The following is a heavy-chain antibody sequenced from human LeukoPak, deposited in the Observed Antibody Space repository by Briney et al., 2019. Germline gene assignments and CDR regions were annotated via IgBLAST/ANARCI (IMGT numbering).Heavy chain of an antibody. J-gene: IGHJ4*02. Sequence: PGRSLRLSCAASGFTFSSYGMHWVRQAPGKGLEWVAVIWYDGSNKYYADSVKGRFAISRDNSKNTLYLQMNSLRAEDTAVYYCARDKGREPDYWGQGTLVTVSS. V-gene: IGHV3-33*01. CDR2: IWYDGSNK. CDR3: ARDKGREPDY. D-gene: IGHD5-24*01. CDR1: GFTFSSYG.